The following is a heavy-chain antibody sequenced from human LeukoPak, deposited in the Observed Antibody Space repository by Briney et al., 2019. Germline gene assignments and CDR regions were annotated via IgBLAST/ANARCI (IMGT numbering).Heavy chain of an antibody. CDR3: AHEVDTAMVT. CDR1: GGSISSYY. D-gene: IGHD5-18*01. Sequence: PSETLSLTCTVSGGSISSYYWSWIRQPPGKGLEWIGYIYYSGSTNYNPSLMSRVTISVDTSKNQFSLKLSSVTAADTAVYYCAHEVDTAMVTWGQGTLVTVSS. V-gene: IGHV4-59*08. CDR2: IYYSGST. J-gene: IGHJ4*02.